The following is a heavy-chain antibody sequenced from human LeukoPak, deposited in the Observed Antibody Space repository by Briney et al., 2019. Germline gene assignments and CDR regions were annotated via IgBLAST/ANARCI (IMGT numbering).Heavy chain of an antibody. V-gene: IGHV3-33*06. J-gene: IGHJ4*02. CDR3: AKNPRLEGWIYFDS. CDR1: GFSFSTYG. Sequence: GGSLRLSCAASGFSFSTYGMHWVRQAPGKGLEWVALIWNAGTNTYYADSVKGRFTISRDNSKNTLSLQMNSLTAEDTAVYYCAKNPRLEGWIYFDSWGQGILVTVSS. D-gene: IGHD1-1*01. CDR2: IWNAGTNT.